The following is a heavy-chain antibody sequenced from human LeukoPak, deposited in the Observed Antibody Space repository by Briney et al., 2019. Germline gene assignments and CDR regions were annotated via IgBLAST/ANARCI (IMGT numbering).Heavy chain of an antibody. J-gene: IGHJ5*02. CDR3: ARLGAAAGNKGNCLDP. CDR1: GGSISINNW. D-gene: IGHD6-13*01. V-gene: IGHV4-4*02. CDR2: IYHSGST. Sequence: PSGTLSLTCAVSGGSISINNWWTWVRQPPGKGLEWIGEIYHSGSTNYNPSLKSRVTISVDKSKNQFSLNLSSVTAADTAVYYCARLGAAAGNKGNCLDPWGQGTLVTVSS.